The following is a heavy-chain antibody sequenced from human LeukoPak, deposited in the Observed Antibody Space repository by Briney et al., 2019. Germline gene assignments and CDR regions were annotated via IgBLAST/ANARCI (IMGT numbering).Heavy chain of an antibody. CDR3: ARARSTQYYDFWSGFFDY. J-gene: IGHJ4*02. CDR2: IWYDGSNK. V-gene: IGHV3-33*01. D-gene: IGHD3-3*01. CDR1: GFIFSSYG. Sequence: PGGSLRLSCAASGFIFSSYGMHWVRQAPGKGLEWVAVIWYDGSNKYYADSVKGRFTISRDNSKNTLYLQMNSLRAEDTAVYYCARARSTQYYDFWSGFFDYWGQGTLVTVSS.